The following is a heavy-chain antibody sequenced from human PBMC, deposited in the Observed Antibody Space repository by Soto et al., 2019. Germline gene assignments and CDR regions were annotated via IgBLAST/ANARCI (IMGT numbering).Heavy chain of an antibody. Sequence: GESLKISCKGSGYSFTDYWIGWVRQMPGKGLEWMGIIYPGDSDTTYSPSFQGQVTISADKSISTAYLQWSSLKASDTAMYYCARHSYSSRWSVGYWGQGTLVTVSS. CDR3: ARHSYSSRWSVGY. CDR2: IYPGDSDT. V-gene: IGHV5-51*01. CDR1: GYSFTDYW. J-gene: IGHJ4*02. D-gene: IGHD6-13*01.